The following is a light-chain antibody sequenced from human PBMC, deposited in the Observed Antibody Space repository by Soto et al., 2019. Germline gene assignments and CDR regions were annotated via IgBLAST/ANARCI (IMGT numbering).Light chain of an antibody. V-gene: IGKV3-11*01. Sequence: EIVMTQSPATLSVSPGEIATLSFSASQSVSSYLAWYQQKPGQAPRLLIYATSNRATGIPGRFSGSGSGTDFTLTISSLEPEDFAVYYCQQRTNWLFTFGPGTKVDIK. J-gene: IGKJ3*01. CDR2: ATS. CDR1: QSVSSY. CDR3: QQRTNWLFT.